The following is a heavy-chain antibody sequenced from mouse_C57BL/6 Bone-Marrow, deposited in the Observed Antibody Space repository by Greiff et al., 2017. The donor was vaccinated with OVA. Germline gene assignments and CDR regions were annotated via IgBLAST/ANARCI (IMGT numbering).Heavy chain of an antibody. CDR1: GYTFTSYT. CDR3: AREDGGQAYYFDY. CDR2: INPSSGYT. Sequence: VMLVESGAELARPGASVKMSCKASGYTFTSYTMHWVKQRPGQGLEWIGYINPSSGYTKYNQKFKDKATLTADKSSSTAYMQLSSLTSEDSAVYYCAREDGGQAYYFDYWGQGTTLTVSS. D-gene: IGHD3-3*01. V-gene: IGHV1-4*01. J-gene: IGHJ2*01.